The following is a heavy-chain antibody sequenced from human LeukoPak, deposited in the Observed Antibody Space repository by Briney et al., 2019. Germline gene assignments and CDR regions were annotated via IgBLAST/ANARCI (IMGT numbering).Heavy chain of an antibody. D-gene: IGHD4-17*01. CDR2: ISSSGSTI. CDR3: ARVPDYGDAFDI. V-gene: IGHV3-48*03. CDR1: GFTFSSYE. J-gene: IGHJ3*02. Sequence: PGGSLRLSCAASGFTFSSYEMNWVRQDPGKGLEWVPYISSSGSTIYYADSVKGRFTISRDNAKNSLYLQMNSLRAEDTAVYYCARVPDYGDAFDIWGQGTMVTVSS.